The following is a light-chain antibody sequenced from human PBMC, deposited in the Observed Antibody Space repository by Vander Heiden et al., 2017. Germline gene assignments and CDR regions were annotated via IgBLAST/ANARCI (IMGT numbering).Light chain of an antibody. CDR1: NSNLGINV. V-gene: IGLV1-44*01. CDR2: ADD. J-gene: IGLJ3*02. CDR3: AAWDDDLDGPV. Sequence: QSVLTQPPSASGTPGQRVSISCSGRNSNLGINVVNWYQHVPGTAPKLLIHADDDRPSGVPDRFSASKSGTSASLAISGLQSEDEADYYCAAWDDDLDGPVFGGGTKLTVL.